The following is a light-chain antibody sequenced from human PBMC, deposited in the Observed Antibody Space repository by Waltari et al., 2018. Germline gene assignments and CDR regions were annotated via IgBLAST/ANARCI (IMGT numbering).Light chain of an antibody. CDR2: KAS. J-gene: IGKJ1*01. CDR1: QSINGW. Sequence: DIQITQSPSTLSASGGDRGTHSCRASQSINGWLAWYQQIPGMAPKLLICKASSLQSGVPSRFSGSGSGTEFTLTISSLQPDDFASYYCQQYSTYPWTFGQGTKVEIK. CDR3: QQYSTYPWT. V-gene: IGKV1-5*03.